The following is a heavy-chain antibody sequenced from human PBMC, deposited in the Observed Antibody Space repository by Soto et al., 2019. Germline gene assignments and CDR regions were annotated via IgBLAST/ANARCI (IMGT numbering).Heavy chain of an antibody. Sequence: GGSLRLSCTASGFTFRSYWMQWVRQAPGKGLVWVSWINSDGSSTSYADSVKGRFTISRDNAKNTLYLQMNSLRAEDTAVYYCASGGSSLNFDSWGQGTLVTVSS. V-gene: IGHV3-74*01. CDR2: INSDGSST. CDR1: GFTFRSYW. J-gene: IGHJ4*02. CDR3: ASGGSSLNFDS. D-gene: IGHD6-6*01.